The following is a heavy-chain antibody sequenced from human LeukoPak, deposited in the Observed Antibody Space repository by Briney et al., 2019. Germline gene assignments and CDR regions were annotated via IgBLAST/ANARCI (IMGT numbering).Heavy chain of an antibody. CDR1: GYTFTSYG. Sequence: GASVKVSCKASGYTFTSYGISWVRQAPGQELEWMGWISAYNGNTNYAQKLQGRVTMTTDTSTSTAYMELRSLRSDDTAVYYCARESRSGYYLNWFDPWGQGTLVTVSS. D-gene: IGHD3-22*01. J-gene: IGHJ5*02. V-gene: IGHV1-18*01. CDR3: ARESRSGYYLNWFDP. CDR2: ISAYNGNT.